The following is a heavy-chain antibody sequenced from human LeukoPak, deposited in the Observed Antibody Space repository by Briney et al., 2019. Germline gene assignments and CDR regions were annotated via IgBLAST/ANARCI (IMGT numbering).Heavy chain of an antibody. Sequence: PGRSLRLFCAASGFTFSIYAMSWVRQAPGKGLEWVSGISGSGSSTFYADSVKGRFNISRDNSKNMVYLQMNRLRADDTAVYHCAKEGYASSWYRFDSWGQGTLVTVSS. D-gene: IGHD6-13*01. CDR1: GFTFSIYA. CDR3: AKEGYASSWYRFDS. J-gene: IGHJ4*02. CDR2: ISGSGSST. V-gene: IGHV3-23*01.